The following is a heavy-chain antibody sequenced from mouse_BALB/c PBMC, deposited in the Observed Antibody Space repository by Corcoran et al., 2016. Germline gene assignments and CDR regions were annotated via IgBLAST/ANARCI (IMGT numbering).Heavy chain of an antibody. CDR1: GYTFTNYG. D-gene: IGHD6-1*01. J-gene: IGHJ4*01. CDR2: INTYTGEP. CDR3: AREPYAMDY. V-gene: IGHV9-3-1*01. Sequence: QIEWVQSGPELKKPGETVKKSCKASGYTFTNYGMNWVEQGPGKGLKWMGWINTYTGEPTYADDFTGRFAFSLESSASTAYLQINNLKNEDTATYFCAREPYAMDYWGQGTSVTVSS.